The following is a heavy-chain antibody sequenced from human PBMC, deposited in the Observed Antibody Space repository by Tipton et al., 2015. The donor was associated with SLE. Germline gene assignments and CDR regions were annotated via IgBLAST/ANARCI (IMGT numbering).Heavy chain of an antibody. V-gene: IGHV4-34*01. J-gene: IGHJ3*02. CDR2: INHSGST. CDR1: GGSFSGYY. D-gene: IGHD6-19*01. Sequence: TLSLTCAVYGGSFSGYYWSWIRQPPGKGLEWIGEINHSGSTNHNPSLKSRVTISVDTSKNQFSLKLSSVTAADTAVYYCASRGRMIAVAVRHAFDIWGQGTMVTVSS. CDR3: ASRGRMIAVAVRHAFDI.